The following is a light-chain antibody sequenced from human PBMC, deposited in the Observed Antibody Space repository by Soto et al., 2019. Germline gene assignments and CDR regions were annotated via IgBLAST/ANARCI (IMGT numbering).Light chain of an antibody. CDR3: QQYNDFPRT. CDR2: AAS. Sequence: DIQMTQSPSSLSASVGDRVTITCRASQGISSWLAWYQQKPEKPPKSLIYAASTLQVGVPSRFSGSGSGTDFTLTITSLQPEDSATYYCQQYNDFPRTFGQGTKVEIK. V-gene: IGKV1D-16*01. CDR1: QGISSW. J-gene: IGKJ1*01.